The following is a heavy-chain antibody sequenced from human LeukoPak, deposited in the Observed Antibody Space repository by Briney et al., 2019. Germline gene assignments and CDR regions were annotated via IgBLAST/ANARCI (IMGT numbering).Heavy chain of an antibody. CDR3: ARDRGATYYYDSSGYYFDY. D-gene: IGHD3-22*01. J-gene: IGHJ4*02. Sequence: GASVKVSCKASGGTFSSYAISWVRQAPGQGLEWMGGIIAIFGTANYAQKFQGRVTITADESTSTAYMELSSLRSEDTAVYYCARDRGATYYYDSSGYYFDYWGQGTLVTVSS. V-gene: IGHV1-69*13. CDR1: GGTFSSYA. CDR2: IIAIFGTA.